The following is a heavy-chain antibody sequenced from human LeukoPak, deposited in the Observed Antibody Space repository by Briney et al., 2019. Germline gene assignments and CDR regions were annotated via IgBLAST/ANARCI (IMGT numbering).Heavy chain of an antibody. CDR1: GFTFSSYA. CDR2: ISGSGGST. D-gene: IGHD2-15*01. J-gene: IGHJ6*03. Sequence: GGSLRLSCAASGFTFSSYAMSWVRQAPGKGLEWVSAISGSGGSTYYADSVKGRFTISRDNSKNTLYLQMNRMRAEATAVYYCAKSGGCSGGSCYSFLHYYYYMDVWGKGTTVTVSS. CDR3: AKSGGCSGGSCYSFLHYYYYMDV. V-gene: IGHV3-23*01.